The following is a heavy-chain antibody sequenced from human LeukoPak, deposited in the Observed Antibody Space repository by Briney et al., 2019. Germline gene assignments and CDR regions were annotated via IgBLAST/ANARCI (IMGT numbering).Heavy chain of an antibody. Sequence: GGSLRLSCAASGFTFSDYYMSWIRQAPGKGLEWVSYISSSGSTIYYADSVKGRFTISRDNAKNSLYLQMNSLRAEDTAVYYCARDAPSGSYIWFDPWGQGTLVTVSS. CDR3: ARDAPSGSYIWFDP. J-gene: IGHJ5*02. CDR1: GFTFSDYY. D-gene: IGHD1-26*01. V-gene: IGHV3-11*04. CDR2: ISSSGSTI.